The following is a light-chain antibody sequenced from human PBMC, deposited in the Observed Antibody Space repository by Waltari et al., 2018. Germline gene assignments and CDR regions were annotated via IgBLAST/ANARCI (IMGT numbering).Light chain of an antibody. Sequence: EIVLTQSPGTLSLSPVERATLSCRASQSVGRTLAWYQQKPGQAPRLLMYGASSRATGTPDRFSGSGSGTDFSLTISRLEPEDFAVYYCQHYVRLPATFGQGTKVEIK. V-gene: IGKV3-20*01. CDR2: GAS. CDR1: QSVGRT. J-gene: IGKJ1*01. CDR3: QHYVRLPAT.